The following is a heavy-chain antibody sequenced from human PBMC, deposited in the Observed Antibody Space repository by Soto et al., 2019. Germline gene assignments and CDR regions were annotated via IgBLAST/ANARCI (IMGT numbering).Heavy chain of an antibody. V-gene: IGHV1-2*04. CDR3: ARGLGKYYGSGSRPYYYYGMDV. Sequence: ASVKVYCKAAGYTFTVYYMHWGRQAPRQGTEWMGWINPNSGGTNYAQKFQGWVTMTRDTSISTAYMELSRLRSDDTAVYYCARGLGKYYGSGSRPYYYYGMDVWVQGTTLTVSS. D-gene: IGHD3-10*01. J-gene: IGHJ6*02. CDR1: GYTFTVYY. CDR2: INPNSGGT.